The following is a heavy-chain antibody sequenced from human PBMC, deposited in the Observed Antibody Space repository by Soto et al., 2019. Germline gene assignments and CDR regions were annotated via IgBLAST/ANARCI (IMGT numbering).Heavy chain of an antibody. J-gene: IGHJ2*01. CDR2: IDPSDSYT. V-gene: IGHV5-10-1*01. D-gene: IGHD2-8*01. CDR3: ARSDIALSYWYFDL. Sequence: EVQLVQSGAEVKKPGESLRISCKGSGYSFTSHWISWVRQMPGKGLEWMGRIDPSDSYTSYSPSFQGHVTISADKSISTVYLQWSSLKASDTAMYYCARSDIALSYWYFDLWGRGTLVTVSS. CDR1: GYSFTSHW.